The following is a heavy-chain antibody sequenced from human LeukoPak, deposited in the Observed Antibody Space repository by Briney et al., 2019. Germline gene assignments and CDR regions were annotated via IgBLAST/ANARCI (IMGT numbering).Heavy chain of an antibody. D-gene: IGHD3-10*01. Sequence: GGSLRLSCAASGFTFGSYGIHWVRQAPGKGLEWVAFIRYDGSNKYYADSVKGRFTISRDNSKNTLYLQMNSLRAEDTAVYYCAKDSRARFGELSPWGQGTLVTVSS. CDR3: AKDSRARFGELSP. J-gene: IGHJ5*02. CDR2: IRYDGSNK. V-gene: IGHV3-30*02. CDR1: GFTFGSYG.